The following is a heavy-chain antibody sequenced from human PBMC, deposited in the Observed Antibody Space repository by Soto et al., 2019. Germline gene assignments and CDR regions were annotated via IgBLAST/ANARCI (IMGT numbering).Heavy chain of an antibody. Sequence: QVQLVESGGGVVPPGRSLRLSCAASGFTFSSYGMHWVRQAPGKGLEWVAVISYDGSNKYYADSVNGRFTISRDNSKNTLYLQMNSRRAEATAVYYCAKEGTWAARLGGSYYYYGMDVWGQGATVTVSS. J-gene: IGHJ6*02. V-gene: IGHV3-30*18. D-gene: IGHD6-6*01. CDR2: ISYDGSNK. CDR3: AKEGTWAARLGGSYYYYGMDV. CDR1: GFTFSSYG.